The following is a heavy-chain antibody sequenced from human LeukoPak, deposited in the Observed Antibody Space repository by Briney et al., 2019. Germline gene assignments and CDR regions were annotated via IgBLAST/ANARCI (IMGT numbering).Heavy chain of an antibody. CDR3: ARVRYYYDSSGYYFS. D-gene: IGHD3-22*01. Sequence: PSETLSLTCAVYGGSFSGYYWSWIRQPPGKGLGWIGEINHSGSTNYNPSLKSRVTISVDTSKNQFSLKLSSVTAADTAVYYCARVRYYYDSSGYYFSWGQGTLVTVSS. CDR2: INHSGST. J-gene: IGHJ5*02. CDR1: GGSFSGYY. V-gene: IGHV4-34*01.